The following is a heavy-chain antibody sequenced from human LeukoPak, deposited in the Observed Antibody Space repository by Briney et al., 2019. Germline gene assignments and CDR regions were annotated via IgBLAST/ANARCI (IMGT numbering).Heavy chain of an antibody. V-gene: IGHV4-34*01. Sequence: SETLSLTCAVYGGSFRGYYWSWIRQPPREGLEWIGEINHSGSTNYNPSLKSRVTISVDTSKNQVSLKLSSVTAADTAVYYCARGLFYSSTSCAPNYYYYMEVWGKGTTVTVSS. D-gene: IGHD2-2*01. CDR1: GGSFRGYY. J-gene: IGHJ6*03. CDR2: INHSGST. CDR3: ARGLFYSSTSCAPNYYYYMEV.